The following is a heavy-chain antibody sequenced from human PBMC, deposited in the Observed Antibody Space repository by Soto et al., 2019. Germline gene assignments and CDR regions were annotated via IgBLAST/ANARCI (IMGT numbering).Heavy chain of an antibody. Sequence: SETLSLTCTVSGDSISSYYWSWIRQPPGKGLEWIGYIYYSGSTNYNPSLKSRVTISVDTSKNQFSLKLSSLTAADTAVYYCARDRTQFDPWGQGTMVTVSP. J-gene: IGHJ5*02. CDR1: GDSISSYY. CDR2: IYYSGST. V-gene: IGHV4-59*01. CDR3: ARDRTQFDP.